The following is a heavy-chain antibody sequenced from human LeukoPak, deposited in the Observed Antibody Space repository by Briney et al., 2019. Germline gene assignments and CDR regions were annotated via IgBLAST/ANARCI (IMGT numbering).Heavy chain of an antibody. D-gene: IGHD2-2*01. CDR3: ARSKYPSWFDP. J-gene: IGHJ5*02. Sequence: SETLSLTCTVSGGSISSSNYYWGWIRQPPGKGLEWIGSIYYSGSTYYSPSLKSRVTISIDTSKNQLSLKLNSVTAADTAVYYCARSKYPSWFDPWGQGTLVTVSS. CDR2: IYYSGST. V-gene: IGHV4-39*07. CDR1: GGSISSSNYY.